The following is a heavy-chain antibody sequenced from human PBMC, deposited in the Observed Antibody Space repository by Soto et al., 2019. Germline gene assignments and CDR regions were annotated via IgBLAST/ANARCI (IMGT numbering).Heavy chain of an antibody. CDR2: ITHSGSA. V-gene: IGHV4-34*01. D-gene: IGHD5-18*01. J-gene: IGHJ4*01. CDR3: ARIIKIPEAILGYFDF. CDR1: GGSFRDYF. Sequence: ETLSLTCAVYGGSFRDYFWGWIRQPPGKGLEWIAEITHSGSANYNPSLKSRVTISVDPSKNQFSLKVRSVTAAYTAKYYCARIIKIPEAILGYFDFWGHGNLVTSPQ.